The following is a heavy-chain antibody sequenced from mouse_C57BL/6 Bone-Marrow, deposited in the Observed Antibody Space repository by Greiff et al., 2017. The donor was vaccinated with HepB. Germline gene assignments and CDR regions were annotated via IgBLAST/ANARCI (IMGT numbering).Heavy chain of an antibody. CDR2: IDPSDSET. J-gene: IGHJ4*01. Sequence: QVQLQQPGAELVRPGSSVKLSCKASGYTFTSYWMHWVKQRPIKGLEWIGNIDPSDSETHYNQKFKDKATLTVDKSSSTAYMQLSSLTSEDSAVYYCARTFITTVVSPSMDYWGQGTSVTVSS. CDR1: GYTFTSYW. V-gene: IGHV1-52*01. CDR3: ARTFITTVVSPSMDY. D-gene: IGHD1-1*01.